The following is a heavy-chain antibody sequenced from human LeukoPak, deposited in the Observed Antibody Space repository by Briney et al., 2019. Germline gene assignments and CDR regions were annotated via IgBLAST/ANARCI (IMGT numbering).Heavy chain of an antibody. Sequence: PGGALRLSCATCGFRFRRYGMSWVRQAPGKGLEGVSSISGSGRTYYADSVRGRVTCSRDDSKSAVSLVMNSLRAEDTAVYYCAKDFGDFSPPLFDSWGHGTLVTVSS. CDR2: ISGSGRT. CDR1: GFRFRRYG. D-gene: IGHD4-17*01. J-gene: IGHJ4*01. CDR3: AKDFGDFSPPLFDS. V-gene: IGHV3-23*01.